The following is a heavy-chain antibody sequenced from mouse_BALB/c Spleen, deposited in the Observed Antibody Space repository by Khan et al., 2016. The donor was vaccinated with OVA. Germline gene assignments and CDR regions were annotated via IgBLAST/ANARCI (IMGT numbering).Heavy chain of an antibody. D-gene: IGHD1-1*01. V-gene: IGHV9-2-1*01. CDR3: ARNFLCYYGSSPFAY. CDR1: GYTFTDYS. CDR2: INTETGEP. J-gene: IGHJ3*01. Sequence: QIQLVQSGPELKKPGETVKISCKASGYTFTDYSMHWVKQAPGKGLKWMSWINTETGEPTYADDFKGRFALYLETSASTAYLQINNLKNEDTATYFCARNFLCYYGSSPFAYWGPGTLVTVSA.